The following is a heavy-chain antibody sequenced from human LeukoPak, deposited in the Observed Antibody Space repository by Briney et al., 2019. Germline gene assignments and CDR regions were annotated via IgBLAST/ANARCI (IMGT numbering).Heavy chain of an antibody. V-gene: IGHV4-39*01. Sequence: PSETLSLXCTVSGGSISSSSYYWGWIRQPPGKGLVWIGTIYYSGSTYYNPSLKSRVTISVDTSKNQFSLKLSSVTAADTAVYYCARNVQGLTVSPDHWGQGTLVTVSS. CDR2: IYYSGST. D-gene: IGHD2-8*01. J-gene: IGHJ4*02. CDR1: GGSISSSSYY. CDR3: ARNVQGLTVSPDH.